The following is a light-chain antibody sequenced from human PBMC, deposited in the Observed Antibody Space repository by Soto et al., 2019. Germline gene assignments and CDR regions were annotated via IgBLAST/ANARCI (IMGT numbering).Light chain of an antibody. Sequence: QSALTQPPSASGSPGQSVTISCTGTSNDVGGYNYVSWYQQHPGKAPKLIIHEDTKRPSGVPDRFSGSKSGNTASLTVSGLQAEDEAEYYCSSYVGSKTLLFGGGTKVTVL. CDR2: EDT. J-gene: IGLJ2*01. CDR3: SSYVGSKTLL. CDR1: SNDVGGYNY. V-gene: IGLV2-8*01.